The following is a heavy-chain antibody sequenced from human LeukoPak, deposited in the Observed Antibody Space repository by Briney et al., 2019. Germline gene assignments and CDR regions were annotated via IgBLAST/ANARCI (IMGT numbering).Heavy chain of an antibody. D-gene: IGHD1-26*01. CDR2: FDPEDGET. V-gene: IGHV1-24*01. J-gene: IGHJ4*02. CDR1: GYTLTELS. CDR3: ATTSSGSFGYYFDY. Sequence: ASVKVSCKVSGYTLTELSMHWVRQAPGKGLEWMGGFDPEDGETIYAQKFQGRVTMTEDTSTDTAYMELSSLRSEDTAVYYCATTSSGSFGYYFDYWGQGTLVTVSS.